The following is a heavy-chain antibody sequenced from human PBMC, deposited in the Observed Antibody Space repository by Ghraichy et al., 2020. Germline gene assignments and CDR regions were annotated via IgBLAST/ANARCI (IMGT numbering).Heavy chain of an antibody. CDR1: GGSFSSYY. J-gene: IGHJ5*02. Sequence: SETLSLTCAVYGGSFSSYYWSWIRQPPGKGLEWIGYIYYSGSTNYNPSLKSRVTISVDTSKNQFSLKLSSVTAADTAVYYCARDMGRYYYDSSGYPNWFAPWGQGTLVTVSS. D-gene: IGHD3-22*01. CDR3: ARDMGRYYYDSSGYPNWFAP. CDR2: IYYSGST. V-gene: IGHV4-59*12.